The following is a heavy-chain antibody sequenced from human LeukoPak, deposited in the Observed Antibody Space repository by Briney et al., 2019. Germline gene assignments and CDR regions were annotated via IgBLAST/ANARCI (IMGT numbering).Heavy chain of an antibody. V-gene: IGHV4-31*03. J-gene: IGHJ3*02. D-gene: IGHD6-13*01. CDR1: GGSISSGGYY. CDR2: IYYSGST. CDR3: ARVGSSGWYDFDI. Sequence: PSQTLSLTCTVSGGSISSGGYYWSWIRQHPGEGLEWIGYIYYSGSTYYNPSLKSRVTISVDTSMNQFSLKLSSVTAADTAVYYCARVGSSGWYDFDIWGQGTMVTVSS.